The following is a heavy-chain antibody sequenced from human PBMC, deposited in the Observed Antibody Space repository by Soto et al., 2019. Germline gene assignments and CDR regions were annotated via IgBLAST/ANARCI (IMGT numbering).Heavy chain of an antibody. D-gene: IGHD3-10*01. CDR1: GFTFSSYA. CDR3: AKDMGYYGSGSYSWFDY. V-gene: IGHV3-23*01. J-gene: IGHJ5*01. Sequence: GGSLRLSCAASGFTFSSYAMTWVRQAPGKGLEWVSVISGSGGSTYYADSVKGRFTISRDNSNNTMYLQMSSLRAEDTAVYYCAKDMGYYGSGSYSWFDYWGQGTLVTVSS. CDR2: ISGSGGST.